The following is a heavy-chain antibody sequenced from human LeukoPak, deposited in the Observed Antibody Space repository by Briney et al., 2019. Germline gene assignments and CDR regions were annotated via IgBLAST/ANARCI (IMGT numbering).Heavy chain of an antibody. V-gene: IGHV3-21*01. CDR2: ISSSSSYI. CDR3: ARGGSWRFCLGY. Sequence: GGSLRLSCAASGFTFSSYSMNWVRQAPGKGLEWVSSISSSSSYIYYADSVKGRFTISRDNAKNSLYLQMNSLRAEDTAVYYCARGGSWRFCLGYWGQGTLVTVSS. D-gene: IGHD6-13*01. CDR1: GFTFSSYS. J-gene: IGHJ4*02.